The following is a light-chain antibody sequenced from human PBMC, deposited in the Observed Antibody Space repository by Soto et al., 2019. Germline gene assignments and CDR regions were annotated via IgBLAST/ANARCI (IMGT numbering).Light chain of an antibody. CDR1: SSDVGSYNL. J-gene: IGLJ2*01. CDR2: EVS. V-gene: IGLV2-23*02. Sequence: QSVLTQPASVSGSPGQSSTISCTGTSSDVGSYNLVSWYQQHPCKAPKLMIYEVSKRPSGVSNRFSGSKSGNTASLTISGLQAEDQADYYCCSYAGSSTYVVFGGGTQLTVL. CDR3: CSYAGSSTYVV.